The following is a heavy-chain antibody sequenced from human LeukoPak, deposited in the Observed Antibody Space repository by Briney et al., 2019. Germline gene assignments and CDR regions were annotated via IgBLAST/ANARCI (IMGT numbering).Heavy chain of an antibody. CDR2: INPNSGGT. Sequence: GASVKVSCKASGYTFTGCYMHWVRQAPGQGLEWVGWINPNSGGTNYAQNFQGRVTMTRDTSISTAYMELSRLSSDDTAVYYCARTPHPMLRGGASDLDPWGQGTLVTVSS. CDR3: ARTPHPMLRGGASDLDP. V-gene: IGHV1-2*02. J-gene: IGHJ5*02. D-gene: IGHD3-10*01. CDR1: GYTFTGCY.